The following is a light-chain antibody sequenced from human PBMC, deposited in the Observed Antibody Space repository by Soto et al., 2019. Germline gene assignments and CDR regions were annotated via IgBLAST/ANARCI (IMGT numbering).Light chain of an antibody. CDR2: DAS. V-gene: IGKV3-15*01. CDR1: QRVSRN. Sequence: EIVMTQSPATLSVSPGERATLSCRASQRVSRNLAWYQQKPGQAPRLLIYDASTRATGIPARFSGSGSGTEFTLTISSLQSEDFAVYYCQQYNNWLITFGQGTRLEI. CDR3: QQYNNWLIT. J-gene: IGKJ5*01.